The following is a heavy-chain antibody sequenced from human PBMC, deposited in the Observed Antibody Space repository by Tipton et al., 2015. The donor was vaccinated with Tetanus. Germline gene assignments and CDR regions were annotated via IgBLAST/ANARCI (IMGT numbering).Heavy chain of an antibody. CDR3: ASHLGSCTSTSCQPFAY. CDR1: GYSFRRGNYY. V-gene: IGHV4-39*07. Sequence: TLSLTCTVSGYSFRRGNYYWSWLRQPPGKGLEWIGEIFHDGTTNYNPSLKSRVTISVDNSKSQFSLKWTSVTAADTAVYYCASHLGSCTSTSCQPFAYWGQGTLVTVSS. J-gene: IGHJ4*02. CDR2: IFHDGTT. D-gene: IGHD2-2*01.